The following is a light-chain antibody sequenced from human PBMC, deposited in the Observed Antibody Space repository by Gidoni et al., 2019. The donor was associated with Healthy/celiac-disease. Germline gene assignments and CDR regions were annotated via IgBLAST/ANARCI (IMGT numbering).Light chain of an antibody. J-gene: IGKJ3*01. CDR1: QSVSRY. CDR3: QQRSNWPPFT. V-gene: IGKV3-11*01. Sequence: EIVLTQSPATLSLSPGERATLSCSASQSVSRYLAWYQQKPGQAPRLLIYDASNRATGIPARCSGSGSGTDFTLTISSLEPEDFAVYYCQQRSNWPPFTFGPGTKVDIK. CDR2: DAS.